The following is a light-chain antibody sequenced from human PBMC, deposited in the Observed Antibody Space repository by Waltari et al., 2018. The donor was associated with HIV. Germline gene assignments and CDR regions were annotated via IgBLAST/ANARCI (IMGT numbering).Light chain of an antibody. J-gene: IGLJ3*02. V-gene: IGLV2-11*01. Sequence: QSDLPQPRSVSGSPGLSVTISCTGTSSDVGGSNYVSWYQQHPGKLPTLMNYDVSKRPSGVPDRFSGSKSGNTASLTISGLQAEDEADYYCCSYAGTYRVFGGGTKLTVL. CDR3: CSYAGTYRV. CDR1: SSDVGGSNY. CDR2: DVS.